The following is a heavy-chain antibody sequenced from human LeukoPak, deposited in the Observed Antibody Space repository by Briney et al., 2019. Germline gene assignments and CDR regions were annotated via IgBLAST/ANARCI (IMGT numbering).Heavy chain of an antibody. CDR1: GYTFTGYY. Sequence: GASVKVSCKASGYTFTGYYMHWVRQAPGQGLEWMGWINPNSGGTNYAQKFQGRVTMTRDTSISTAYMELSRLGSDDTAVYYCARGEWLRLREDYYYMDVWGKGTTVTISS. J-gene: IGHJ6*03. V-gene: IGHV1-2*02. CDR2: INPNSGGT. CDR3: ARGEWLRLREDYYYMDV. D-gene: IGHD5-12*01.